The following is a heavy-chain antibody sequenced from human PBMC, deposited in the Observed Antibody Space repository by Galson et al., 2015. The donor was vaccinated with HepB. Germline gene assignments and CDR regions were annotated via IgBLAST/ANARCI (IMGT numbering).Heavy chain of an antibody. V-gene: IGHV6-1*01. CDR3: ARGLEDSSGWYRFWFDP. CDR2: TYYRSKWYN. Sequence: CAISGDSVSSNSAAWNWIRQSPSRGLEWLGRTYYRSKWYNDYAVSVKSRITINPDTSKNQFSLQLNSVTPEDTAVYYCARGLEDSSGWYRFWFDPWGQGTLVTVSS. CDR1: GDSVSSNSAA. D-gene: IGHD6-19*01. J-gene: IGHJ5*02.